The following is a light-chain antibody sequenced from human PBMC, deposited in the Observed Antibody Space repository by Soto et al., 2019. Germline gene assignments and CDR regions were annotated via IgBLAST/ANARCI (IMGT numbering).Light chain of an antibody. Sequence: QSALTQPASVSGSPGQSITISCTGTSSDVGGYNYVSWYQQHPGKAPKLMIYDVSNRPSGVFNRFSGSKSGNTASLTISGLPAEDETDYYCSSYTSSSTVVFGGGTKLTVL. CDR2: DVS. J-gene: IGLJ2*01. CDR3: SSYTSSSTVV. V-gene: IGLV2-14*01. CDR1: SSDVGGYNY.